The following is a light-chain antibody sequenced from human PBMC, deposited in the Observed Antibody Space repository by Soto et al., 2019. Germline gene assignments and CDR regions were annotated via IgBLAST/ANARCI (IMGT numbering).Light chain of an antibody. CDR1: QTVNNF. Sequence: DIQMTQSPSTLSASVGDRVTITCRASQTVNNFLAWYQQKPGKAPKVLIYDASGLESGVPSRFSGSGSGTEFTLTISSLQPDDFATYYCQQYNDWPPYSFGQGTKVDIK. J-gene: IGKJ2*01. CDR3: QQYNDWPPYS. V-gene: IGKV1-5*01. CDR2: DAS.